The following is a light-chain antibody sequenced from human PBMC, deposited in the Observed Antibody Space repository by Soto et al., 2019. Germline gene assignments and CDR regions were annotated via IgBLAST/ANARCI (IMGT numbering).Light chain of an antibody. CDR1: ESVSRN. J-gene: IGKJ3*01. Sequence: EIVMMPSPGTLAVSPGERATFSCSGSESVSRNLAWYQQKPGQAPRLLIFDASTGATGIPARFSGSGSGTEFTLTISSLQSEDFALYYCQQYNSWPPTFGHGTKVDIK. CDR3: QQYNSWPPT. CDR2: DAS. V-gene: IGKV3-15*01.